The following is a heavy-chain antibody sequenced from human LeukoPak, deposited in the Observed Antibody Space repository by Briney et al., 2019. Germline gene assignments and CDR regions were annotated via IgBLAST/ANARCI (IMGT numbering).Heavy chain of an antibody. CDR3: ARNDSSGYFDY. J-gene: IGHJ4*02. D-gene: IGHD3-22*01. Sequence: SETLSLTCAVSDYSISSGDYWGWIRQPPGKGLEWIGSGYYSGSTHYSPSLKNRVTISVDTSKNQFSLKLRSVAAADTALYYCARNDSSGYFDYWGQGTLVTVSS. V-gene: IGHV4-38-2*01. CDR1: DYSISSGDY. CDR2: GYYSGST.